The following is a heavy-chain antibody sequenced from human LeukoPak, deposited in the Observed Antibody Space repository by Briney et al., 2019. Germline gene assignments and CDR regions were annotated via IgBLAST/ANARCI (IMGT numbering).Heavy chain of an antibody. CDR3: ARLDSSGYGILWY. V-gene: IGHV4-38-2*01. CDR2: IYHSGST. Sequence: PSETLSLTCAVPGYSISSGYYWGWIRQPPGKGLEWIGSIYHSGSTYYNPSLKSRVTISVDTSKNQFSLKLSSVTAADTAVYYCARLDSSGYGILWYWGQGTLVTVSS. D-gene: IGHD3-22*01. J-gene: IGHJ4*02. CDR1: GYSISSGYY.